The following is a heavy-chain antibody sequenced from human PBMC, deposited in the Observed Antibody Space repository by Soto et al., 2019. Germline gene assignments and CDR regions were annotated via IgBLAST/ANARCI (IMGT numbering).Heavy chain of an antibody. CDR3: AKATHYGYYYFDY. Sequence: GVSLRLSCAGSGFTFDSYDMNWVRQAPGKGLEWVSGISASGASIFYTDSVKGRFSISRDNSRNTLFLQMESLRAEDTAVYYCAKATHYGYYYFDYRGQGTQVTVSS. J-gene: IGHJ4*02. CDR2: ISASGASI. D-gene: IGHD4-17*01. V-gene: IGHV3-23*01. CDR1: GFTFDSYD.